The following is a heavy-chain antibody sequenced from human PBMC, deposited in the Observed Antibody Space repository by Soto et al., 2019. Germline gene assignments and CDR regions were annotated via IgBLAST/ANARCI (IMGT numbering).Heavy chain of an antibody. V-gene: IGHV1-18*01. CDR2: INVYNGNT. Sequence: QVQLVQSGAEVKKPGASVKVSCKASGYTFTSYGISWVRQAPGQGLEWMGWINVYNGNTNYAQKLQGRVTMTPDTSTSTAYLDLRSLRSDDTAVYFCARDTSRGEYDYWGQGTLVTVPS. D-gene: IGHD3-10*01. CDR3: ARDTSRGEYDY. CDR1: GYTFTSYG. J-gene: IGHJ4*02.